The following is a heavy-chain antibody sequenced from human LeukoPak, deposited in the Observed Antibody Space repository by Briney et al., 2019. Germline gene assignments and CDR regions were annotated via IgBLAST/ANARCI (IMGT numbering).Heavy chain of an antibody. Sequence: GASVKVSCKASGYTFTSYDINWVRQATRQGLEWMGWMNPNSGNTGYAQKFQGRVTMTRNTSISTAYMELSSLRSEDTAVYYCARGQTIFSCSGGSCYHPSDYWGQGTLVTVSS. CDR1: GYTFTSYD. CDR3: ARGQTIFSCSGGSCYHPSDY. V-gene: IGHV1-8*01. D-gene: IGHD2-15*01. J-gene: IGHJ4*02. CDR2: MNPNSGNT.